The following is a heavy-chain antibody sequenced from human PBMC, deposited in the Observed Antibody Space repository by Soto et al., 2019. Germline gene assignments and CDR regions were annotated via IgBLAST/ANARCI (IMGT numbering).Heavy chain of an antibody. V-gene: IGHV4-30-2*01. CDR3: ARGRGYSSGWYFDY. CDR1: GGSISSGGYS. CDR2: IYHSGST. Sequence: QLQLQESGSGLVKPSQTLSLTCAVSGGSISSGGYSWSWIRQPPGKGLEWIGYIYHSGSTYYNPSLKSRVTIAVDRSKNQFSLKLSSVTAADTAVYYCARGRGYSSGWYFDYWGQGTLVTVSS. D-gene: IGHD6-19*01. J-gene: IGHJ4*02.